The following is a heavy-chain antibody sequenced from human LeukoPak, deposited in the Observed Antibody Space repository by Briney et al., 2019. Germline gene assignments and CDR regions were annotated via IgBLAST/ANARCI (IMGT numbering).Heavy chain of an antibody. CDR3: ATTPAMAYIHGMDV. D-gene: IGHD5-18*01. Sequence: GGSLRLSCAASGFTVSSNYMSWVRQAPGKGLEWVSVIYSGGSTYYADSVKGRFTISRDNSKNTLYLQMNSLRAEDTAVYYCATTPAMAYIHGMDVWGQGTTVTVSS. V-gene: IGHV3-66*01. CDR1: GFTVSSNY. J-gene: IGHJ6*02. CDR2: IYSGGST.